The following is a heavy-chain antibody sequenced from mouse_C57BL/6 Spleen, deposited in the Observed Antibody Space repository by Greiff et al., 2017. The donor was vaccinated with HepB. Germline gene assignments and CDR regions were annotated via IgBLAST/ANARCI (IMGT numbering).Heavy chain of an antibody. CDR3: ARDGVEGLPMDY. CDR2: ISDGGSYT. Sequence: EVHLVESGGGLVKPGGSLKLSCAASGFTFSSYAMSWVRQTPEKRLEWVATISDGGSYTYYPDNVKGRFTISRDNAKNNLYLQMSHLKSEDTAMYYCARDGVEGLPMDYWGQGTSVTVSS. V-gene: IGHV5-4*01. J-gene: IGHJ4*01. D-gene: IGHD1-1*01. CDR1: GFTFSSYA.